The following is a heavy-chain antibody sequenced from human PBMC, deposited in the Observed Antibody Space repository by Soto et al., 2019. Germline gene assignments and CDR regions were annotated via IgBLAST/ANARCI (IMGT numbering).Heavy chain of an antibody. CDR3: AKAYFYDYIWGSHDAFDI. Sequence: GGSLRLSCAASGFTFSSYAMSWIRQAPGKGLEWVSAISGSGGSTYYADSVKGRFTISRDNSKNTLYLQMNSLRAEDTAVYYCAKAYFYDYIWGSHDAFDIWGQGTMVTVSS. D-gene: IGHD3-16*01. CDR2: ISGSGGST. CDR1: GFTFSSYA. J-gene: IGHJ3*02. V-gene: IGHV3-23*01.